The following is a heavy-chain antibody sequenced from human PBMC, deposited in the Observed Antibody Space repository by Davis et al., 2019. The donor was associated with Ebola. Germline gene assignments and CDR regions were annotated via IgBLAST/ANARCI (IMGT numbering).Heavy chain of an antibody. CDR2: ISGSGGST. J-gene: IGHJ6*04. V-gene: IGHV3-23*01. Sequence: GESLKISCGASGFTFGFYVMSWVRQAPGKVLEWVSAISGSGGSTYYADSVKGRFTISRDNSKKTLYLQMTRLRAEDTAVYYCAKSGLSFGVVKNHYGMDVWGKGTTVTVSS. CDR3: AKSGLSFGVVKNHYGMDV. D-gene: IGHD3-3*01. CDR1: GFTFGFYV.